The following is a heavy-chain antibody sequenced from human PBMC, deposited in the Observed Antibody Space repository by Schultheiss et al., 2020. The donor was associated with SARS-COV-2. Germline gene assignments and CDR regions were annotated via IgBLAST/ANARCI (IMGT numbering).Heavy chain of an antibody. V-gene: IGHV3-48*04. J-gene: IGHJ6*02. D-gene: IGHD3-3*01. CDR3: ARVPGLWITPGYGMDV. CDR1: GFTFSSYS. Sequence: GESLKISCAASGFTFSSYSMNWVRQAPGKGLEWVSYISSSSSTIYYADSVKGRFTISRDNAKNSLYLQMNSLRAEDTAVYYCARVPGLWITPGYGMDVWGQGTTVTVSS. CDR2: ISSSSSTI.